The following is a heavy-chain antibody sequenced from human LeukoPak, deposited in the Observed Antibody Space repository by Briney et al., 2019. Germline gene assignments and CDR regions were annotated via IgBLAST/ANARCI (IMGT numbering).Heavy chain of an antibody. D-gene: IGHD5-12*01. V-gene: IGHV4-61*02. CDR1: GGSISSGSYY. CDR3: ARAQTYSGYAGAFDI. J-gene: IGHJ3*02. CDR2: IYTSGST. Sequence: PSETLSLTCTVSGGSISSGSYYWSWIRQPAGKGLEWIGRIYTSGSTNYNPSLKSRVTISVDTSKNQFSLKLSSVTAADTAVYYCARAQTYSGYAGAFDIWGQGTMVTVSS.